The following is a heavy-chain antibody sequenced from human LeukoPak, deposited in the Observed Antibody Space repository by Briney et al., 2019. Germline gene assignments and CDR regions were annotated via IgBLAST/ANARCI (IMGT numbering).Heavy chain of an antibody. CDR3: ARWGCSGGSCYSDY. CDR2: IYYSGST. J-gene: IGHJ4*02. V-gene: IGHV4-39*01. D-gene: IGHD2-15*01. Sequence: PSETLSLTCTVSGGSISSSSYYWGWIRQPPGKGPEWIGSIYYSGSTYYNPSLKSRVTISVDTSKNQFSLKLSSVTAADTAVYYCARWGCSGGSCYSDYWGQGTLVTVSS. CDR1: GGSISSSSYY.